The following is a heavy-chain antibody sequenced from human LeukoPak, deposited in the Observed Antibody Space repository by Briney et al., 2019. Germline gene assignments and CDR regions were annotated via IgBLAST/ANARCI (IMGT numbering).Heavy chain of an antibody. Sequence: GASVKVSCKASGYTFTSYAMNWVRQAPGQGLEWMGWINTNTGNPTYAQGFTGRFVFSLDTSVSTAYLQISSLKAEDTAVYYCAREGIPWQLVRDAFDIWGQGTMVTVSS. V-gene: IGHV7-4-1*02. J-gene: IGHJ3*02. CDR3: AREGIPWQLVRDAFDI. CDR2: INTNTGNP. CDR1: GYTFTSYA. D-gene: IGHD6-6*01.